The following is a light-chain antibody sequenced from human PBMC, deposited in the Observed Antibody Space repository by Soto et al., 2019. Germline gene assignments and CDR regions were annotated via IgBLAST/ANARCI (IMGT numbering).Light chain of an antibody. J-gene: IGKJ4*01. CDR1: QTIHSN. Sequence: EIVMTQSPATLSVSPGERATLSCRPCQTIHSNLAWYQQRPGQAPRPLIYAASTRATGIPARFSGNGFGTEFTLTISSLQSEDFAVYYCHQYSDWPLTFGGGTKVEI. V-gene: IGKV3D-15*01. CDR3: HQYSDWPLT. CDR2: AAS.